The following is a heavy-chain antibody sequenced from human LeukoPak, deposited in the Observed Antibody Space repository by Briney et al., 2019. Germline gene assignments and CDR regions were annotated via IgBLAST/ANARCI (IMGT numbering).Heavy chain of an antibody. V-gene: IGHV1-2*02. CDR2: INPKSGGT. CDR3: TRETGANYVPGAFDV. Sequence: ASVKVSCKASGYSFTGYYIHWVRQAPGQGLEWMGWINPKSGGTDSAEKFGGRVTMSRDTSVRTSYLEVRRLKSDDTAVYYCTRETGANYVPGAFDVWGQGTMVTVSS. CDR1: GYSFTGYY. J-gene: IGHJ3*01. D-gene: IGHD3-16*01.